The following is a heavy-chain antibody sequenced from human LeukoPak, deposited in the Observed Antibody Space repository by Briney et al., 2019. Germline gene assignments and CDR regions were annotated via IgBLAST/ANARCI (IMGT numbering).Heavy chain of an antibody. CDR1: GGSFSGYY. Sequence: SETLSLTCAVYGGSFSGYYWSWIRQPPGKGLEWIGEINHSGSTNYNPSLKSRVTISVDTSKNQFSLKLRSVTAADTAVYYCARGSVLRYFDWYPGGRSDFDYWGQGTLVTVSS. CDR2: INHSGST. D-gene: IGHD3-9*01. J-gene: IGHJ4*02. V-gene: IGHV4-34*01. CDR3: ARGSVLRYFDWYPGGRSDFDY.